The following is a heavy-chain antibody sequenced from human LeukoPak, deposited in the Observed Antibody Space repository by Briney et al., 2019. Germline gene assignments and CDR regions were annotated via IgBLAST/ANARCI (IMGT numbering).Heavy chain of an antibody. CDR2: INPSGGST. CDR1: GYTFTSYY. Sequence: ASVKVSCKASGYTFTSYYMHWVRQAPGQGLEWMGIINPSGGSTSYAQKFQGRVTMTRGTSTSSVYMELSSLRSEDTVVYYCARANYYDILTGYSDDAFDIWGQGTMVTVSS. J-gene: IGHJ3*02. CDR3: ARANYYDILTGYSDDAFDI. D-gene: IGHD3-9*01. V-gene: IGHV1-46*01.